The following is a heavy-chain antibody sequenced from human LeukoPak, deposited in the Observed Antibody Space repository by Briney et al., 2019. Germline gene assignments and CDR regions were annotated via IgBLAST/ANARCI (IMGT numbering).Heavy chain of an antibody. J-gene: IGHJ4*02. D-gene: IGHD6-6*01. CDR2: INHSGST. Sequence: PSKTLSLTCGVYGSSFSGYYWSWIRQPPGKGLEWIGEINHSGSTNYNASLKSRVTISVDTSRKQFSLKLSSVTAADSAMYYCAREPGWTIAARPFDYCGQGTLVTVSS. V-gene: IGHV4-34*01. CDR3: AREPGWTIAARPFDY. CDR1: GSSFSGYY.